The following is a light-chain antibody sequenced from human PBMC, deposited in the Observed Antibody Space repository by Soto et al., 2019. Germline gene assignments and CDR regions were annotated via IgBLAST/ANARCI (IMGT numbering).Light chain of an antibody. J-gene: IGKJ3*01. CDR1: QSVSSN. CDR2: GAS. CDR3: QHFGDFLFT. V-gene: IGKV3-15*01. Sequence: EIVMTQSPATLSVSPGERATLSCRASQSVSSNLAWYQQKPGQAPRLLIYGASTRATGMPARFSGSGSGTEFTLTISSLQSEDFALYYCQHFGDFLFTFGPGTRVDV.